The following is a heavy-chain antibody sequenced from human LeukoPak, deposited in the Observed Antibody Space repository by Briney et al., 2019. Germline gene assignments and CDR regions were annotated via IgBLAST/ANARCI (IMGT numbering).Heavy chain of an antibody. D-gene: IGHD6-13*01. CDR3: ARDGRQQVAQDWFDR. Sequence: SETLSLTCSVSGASISSYYWSWIRQPAGKGLEWIGRIYTNGGTNYNPSLKSRVTISLDTSRNHFSLKLSSVTAADTAVYYCARDGRQQVAQDWFDRWGQGTLVTVSS. J-gene: IGHJ5*02. V-gene: IGHV4-4*07. CDR1: GASISSYY. CDR2: IYTNGGT.